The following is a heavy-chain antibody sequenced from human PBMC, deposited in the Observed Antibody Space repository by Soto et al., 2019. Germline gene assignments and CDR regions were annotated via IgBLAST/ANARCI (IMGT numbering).Heavy chain of an antibody. D-gene: IGHD6-19*01. Sequence: EVQLVQSGAEVKKPGESLQISCKGSGYSFTSYWIGWVRQMPGKGLEWMGIIYPGDSDTRYSPSFQGQVTISADKSISTAYLQWSSLKASDTAMYYCARHTRGWYEGRAFDIWGQGTMVTVSS. CDR3: ARHTRGWYEGRAFDI. CDR1: GYSFTSYW. V-gene: IGHV5-51*01. CDR2: IYPGDSDT. J-gene: IGHJ3*02.